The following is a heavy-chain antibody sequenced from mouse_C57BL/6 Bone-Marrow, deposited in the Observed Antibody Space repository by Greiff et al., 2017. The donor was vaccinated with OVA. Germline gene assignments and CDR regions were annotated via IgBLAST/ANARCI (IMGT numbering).Heavy chain of an antibody. V-gene: IGHV5-2*01. D-gene: IGHD4-1*01. CDR2: INSDGGSP. Sequence: EVKLMESGGGLVQPGESLKLSCESNEYEFPSHDMSWVRKTPEKRLELVAAINSDGGSPYYPDTMERRSIISRDNTKKTLYLQMSSLRSEDTALYYCARQKLTGTGYWGQGTTLTVSS. CDR3: ARQKLTGTGY. CDR1: EYEFPSHD. J-gene: IGHJ2*01.